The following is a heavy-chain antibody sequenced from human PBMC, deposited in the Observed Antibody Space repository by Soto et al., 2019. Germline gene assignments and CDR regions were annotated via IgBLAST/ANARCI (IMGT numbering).Heavy chain of an antibody. CDR3: ARLHGYCISSSCHGHYAMDV. CDR1: GGSISTSTFF. Sequence: SETLSLTCTVSGGSISTSTFFWTWIRQPPGKGPEWMGSINYSGTTYYTSSLRSRMTISVDTSKNQFSLKMSSVTAADTAVYYCARLHGYCISSSCHGHYAMDVWGQGTTVS. J-gene: IGHJ6*02. V-gene: IGHV4-39*01. CDR2: INYSGTT. D-gene: IGHD2-2*01.